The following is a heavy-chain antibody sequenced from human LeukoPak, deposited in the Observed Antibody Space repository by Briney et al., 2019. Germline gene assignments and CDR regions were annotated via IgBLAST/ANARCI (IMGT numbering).Heavy chain of an antibody. CDR1: GFTFGSYG. J-gene: IGHJ4*02. V-gene: IGHV3-33*01. CDR3: ARDGGGKAGYFDY. Sequence: PGGSLRLSCAASGFTFGSYGMHWVRQAPGKGLEWVAVIWYDGSNKYYADSVKGRFTISRDNSKNTLYLQMNSLRAEDTAVYYCARDGGGKAGYFDYWGQGTLVTVSS. D-gene: IGHD4-23*01. CDR2: IWYDGSNK.